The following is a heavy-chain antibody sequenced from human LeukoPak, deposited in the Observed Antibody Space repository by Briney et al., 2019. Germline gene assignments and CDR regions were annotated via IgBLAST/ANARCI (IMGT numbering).Heavy chain of an antibody. CDR3: ASPWIAAAGSAGDY. Sequence: GGSLRLPCAASGFTFSDYYMSWIRQAPGKGLEWISYISSSGSTISYADSVKGRFTISRDNAKNSLYLQMNSLRAEDTAVYYCASPWIAAAGSAGDYWGQGTLVTVSS. D-gene: IGHD6-13*01. CDR1: GFTFSDYY. CDR2: ISSSGSTI. J-gene: IGHJ4*02. V-gene: IGHV3-11*01.